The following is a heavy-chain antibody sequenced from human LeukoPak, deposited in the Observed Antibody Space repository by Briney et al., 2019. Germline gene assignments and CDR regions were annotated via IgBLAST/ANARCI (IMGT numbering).Heavy chain of an antibody. CDR1: GFIVSGDF. Sequence: GGSLRLSCAASGFIVSGDFMSWVRQAPGKGLEWVSVIYSDGSTYYADSVKGRFTISRDTAKNSLYLQMNSLRAEDTAVYYCAREGSYYYDSSGTFDYWGQGTLVTVSS. D-gene: IGHD3-22*01. V-gene: IGHV3-66*01. J-gene: IGHJ4*02. CDR2: IYSDGST. CDR3: AREGSYYYDSSGTFDY.